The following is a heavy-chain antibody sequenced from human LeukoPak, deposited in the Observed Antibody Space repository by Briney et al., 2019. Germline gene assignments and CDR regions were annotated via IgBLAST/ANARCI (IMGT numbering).Heavy chain of an antibody. CDR3: AKGHDSSGYSHYYFDC. J-gene: IGHJ4*02. D-gene: IGHD3-22*01. CDR1: GFTFNNYA. V-gene: IGHV3-23*01. Sequence: GGSLRLSCAASGFTFNNYAMSWVRQAPGKGLEWVSAISGSDAGTYYADSVKGRFTISRDNSKNTMYLQMNSLRVEDTAVYYCAKGHDSSGYSHYYFDCWGQGTLVTVSS. CDR2: ISGSDAGT.